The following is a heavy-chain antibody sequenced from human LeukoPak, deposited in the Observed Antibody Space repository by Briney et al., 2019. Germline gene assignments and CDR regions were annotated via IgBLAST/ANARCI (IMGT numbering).Heavy chain of an antibody. CDR1: GGSISSYY. CDR2: MFYSGST. D-gene: IGHD1/OR15-1a*01. V-gene: IGHV4-59*01. Sequence: PSETLSLTCTVSGGSISSYYWSWIRQPPGKGLEWIGYMFYSGSTNYNPSLKSRVTISVDTSKNQFSLKLSSVTAADTAVYYCARDSTEQFDYWGQGTLVTVSS. J-gene: IGHJ4*02. CDR3: ARDSTEQFDY.